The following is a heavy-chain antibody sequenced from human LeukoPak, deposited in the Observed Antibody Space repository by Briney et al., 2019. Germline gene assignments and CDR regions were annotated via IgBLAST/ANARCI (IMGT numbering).Heavy chain of an antibody. Sequence: TSETLSLTCAVSGGSISSSNWWSWVRQPPGKGLEWIGEIYHSGSTNYNPSLKSRVTISVDKSKNQFSLKLSSVTAADTAVYYCARGSYYYDSSGYPPPYYYYMDVWGKGTTVTVSS. D-gene: IGHD3-22*01. J-gene: IGHJ6*03. CDR3: ARGSYYYDSSGYPPPYYYYMDV. CDR1: GGSISSSNW. V-gene: IGHV4-4*02. CDR2: IYHSGST.